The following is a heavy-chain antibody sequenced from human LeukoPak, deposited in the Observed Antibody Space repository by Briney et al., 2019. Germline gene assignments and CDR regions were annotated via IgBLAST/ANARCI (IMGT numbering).Heavy chain of an antibody. J-gene: IGHJ4*02. CDR2: INHSGST. D-gene: IGHD6-13*01. V-gene: IGHV4-34*01. CDR3: ARASIAAAGIDY. Sequence: SETLSLTCAVYGGSFSGYYWSWIRQPPGKGLEWIGEINHSGSTNYNPSLKSRVTISVDTSKNQFSLKLNSVTAADTAVYYCARASIAAAGIDYWGQGTLVTVSS. CDR1: GGSFSGYY.